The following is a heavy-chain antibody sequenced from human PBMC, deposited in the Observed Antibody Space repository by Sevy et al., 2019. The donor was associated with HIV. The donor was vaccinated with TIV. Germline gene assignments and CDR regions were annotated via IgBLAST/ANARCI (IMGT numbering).Heavy chain of an antibody. CDR1: GGTFSSYA. J-gene: IGHJ6*02. CDR3: AGARVVVVADKREYPSGLYCMDV. V-gene: IGHV1-69*04. D-gene: IGHD2-15*01. CDR2: IIPILGIA. Sequence: ASVKVSCKASGGTFSSYAISWVRQAPGQGLEWMGRIIPILGIANYAQKFQGRVTITADKSTSTANMGLRSLRLEDTAGHDSAGARVVVVADKREYPSGLYCMDVWGQGTTVTGSS.